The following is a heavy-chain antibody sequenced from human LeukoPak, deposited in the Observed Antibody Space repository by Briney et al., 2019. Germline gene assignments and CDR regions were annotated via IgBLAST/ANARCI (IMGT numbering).Heavy chain of an antibody. D-gene: IGHD3/OR15-3a*01. Sequence: ASVRVSCKASGYTFTRYYMHWVRQAPGQGLEWMGFINPSGGSTTYAQKFQGRVTMTRDTSRSTVYMELSSLRSEDTAVYYCARGTGYFIIYDAFDIWGQGTMVTVSS. V-gene: IGHV1-46*01. CDR1: GYTFTRYY. J-gene: IGHJ3*02. CDR2: INPSGGST. CDR3: ARGTGYFIIYDAFDI.